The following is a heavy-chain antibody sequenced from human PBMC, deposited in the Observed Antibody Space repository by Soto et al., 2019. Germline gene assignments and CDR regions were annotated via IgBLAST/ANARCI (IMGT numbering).Heavy chain of an antibody. CDR2: INNDGTTT. D-gene: IGHD1-26*01. CDR1: W. J-gene: IGHJ4*02. V-gene: IGHV3-74*01. CDR3: VRGYSGTYGIAY. Sequence: WGHRISKEQGKGLVWVSRINNDGTTTTYADSVKGRFTISRDDAKNTLYLEMNSLRAEDTVVYYCVRGYSGTYGIAYRGKGTPVPVSS.